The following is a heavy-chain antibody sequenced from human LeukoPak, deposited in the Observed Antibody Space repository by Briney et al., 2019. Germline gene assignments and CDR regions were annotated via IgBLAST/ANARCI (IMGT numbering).Heavy chain of an antibody. CDR3: ARELSAAAPYYMDV. CDR1: GGTFGGYT. CDR2: IIPMLRSS. D-gene: IGHD6-25*01. V-gene: IGHV1-69*16. J-gene: IGHJ6*03. Sequence: SVKVSCKASGGTFGGYTISWVRQAPGQGLEWMGGIIPMLRSSTYSQSFQGGLTITMDESTTTVHMELRSLRSEDTAVYYCARELSAAAPYYMDVWGKGTTVAVSS.